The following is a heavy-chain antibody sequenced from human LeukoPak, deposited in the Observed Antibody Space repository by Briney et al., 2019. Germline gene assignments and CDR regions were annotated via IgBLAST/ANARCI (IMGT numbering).Heavy chain of an antibody. CDR3: STTYYPNWFDP. D-gene: IGHD3-10*01. CDR1: GFTFSDYY. CDR2: IKSKTDGGTT. J-gene: IGHJ5*02. V-gene: IGHV3-15*01. Sequence: PGGSLRLSCAASGFTFSDYYMSWVRQAPGKRLEWVGRIKSKTDGGTTDYAAPVKARFTISRDDSKNTLYLQMNSLKTEDTAVYYCSTTYYPNWFDPWGQGTLVTVSS.